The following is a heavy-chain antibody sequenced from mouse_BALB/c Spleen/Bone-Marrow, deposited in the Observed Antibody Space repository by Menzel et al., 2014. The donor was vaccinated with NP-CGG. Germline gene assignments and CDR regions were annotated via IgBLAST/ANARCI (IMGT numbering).Heavy chain of an antibody. J-gene: IGHJ1*01. CDR1: GYTFTSYF. D-gene: IGHD2-14*01. Sequence: QVQLQQSGPELVKPGPSVKMSCKASGYTFTSYFIHWVKQRPGQGLEWIGWIYPGDGSTKYNEKFKVKTTLTADKSSSTAYMFLSSLTSEDSAIYFCAYYRYDEYFDVWGAGTTVTVSS. CDR2: IYPGDGST. V-gene: IGHV1S56*01. CDR3: AYYRYDEYFDV.